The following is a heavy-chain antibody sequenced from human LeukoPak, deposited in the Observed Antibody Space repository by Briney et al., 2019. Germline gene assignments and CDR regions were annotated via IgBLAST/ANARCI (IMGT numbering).Heavy chain of an antibody. Sequence: GGSLRLSCAASRFTVSINYMTWVPQAPGRGLEWVSVIYSGGSTYYADSVKGRFTISRDNSENTLYLQMNSLRAEDTAVYYCAPYYYDSSGYWHYFDYWGQGTLVTVSS. CDR2: IYSGGST. D-gene: IGHD3-22*01. J-gene: IGHJ4*02. V-gene: IGHV3-66*02. CDR1: RFTVSINY. CDR3: APYYYDSSGYWHYFDY.